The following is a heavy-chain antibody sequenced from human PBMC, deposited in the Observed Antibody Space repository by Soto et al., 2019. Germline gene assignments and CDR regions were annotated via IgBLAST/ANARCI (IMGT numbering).Heavy chain of an antibody. CDR3: AREVYSSAFPPGDCSYGMDV. Sequence: ESGGGLVKPGGSLRLSCAASGFTFSDYYMSWIRQAPGKGLEWVSYISSSGSTIYYADSVKGRFTISRDNAKNSLYLQMDSLRAEDTAVYYCAREVYSSAFPPGDCSYGMDVWGQGTTVSVSS. CDR2: ISSSGSTI. V-gene: IGHV3-11*01. J-gene: IGHJ6*02. CDR1: GFTFSDYY. D-gene: IGHD6-25*01.